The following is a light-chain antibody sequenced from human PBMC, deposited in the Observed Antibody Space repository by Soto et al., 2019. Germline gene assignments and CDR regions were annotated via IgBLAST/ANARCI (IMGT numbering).Light chain of an antibody. J-gene: IGKJ4*01. V-gene: IGKV3-20*01. CDR1: QSVTRNY. CDR2: GAS. Sequence: EIVLTQSPGTLSLSPGERATLSCRASQSVTRNYLAWYQQKPGQAPRLLIYGASNRATGIPDRFSGSGSGTDFTLTISRLEPEDFAVYSCQQYDTSPFTFGGGVKVEI. CDR3: QQYDTSPFT.